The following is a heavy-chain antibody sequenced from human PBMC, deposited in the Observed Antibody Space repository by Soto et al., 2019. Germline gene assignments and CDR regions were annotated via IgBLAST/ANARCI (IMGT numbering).Heavy chain of an antibody. CDR2: IIPIFGTA. Sequence: SVKVSCKASGGTFSSYAISWVRQAPGQGLEWMGGIIPIFGTANYAQKFQGRVTITADESTSTAYMELSSLRSEDTAVYYCAMMWFGELFYYYGMDVWGQGTTVTVSS. V-gene: IGHV1-69*13. D-gene: IGHD3-10*01. CDR3: AMMWFGELFYYYGMDV. J-gene: IGHJ6*02. CDR1: GGTFSSYA.